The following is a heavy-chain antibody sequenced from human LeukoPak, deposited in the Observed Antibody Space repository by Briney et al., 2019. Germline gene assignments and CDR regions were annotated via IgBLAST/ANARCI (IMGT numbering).Heavy chain of an antibody. J-gene: IGHJ3*02. CDR3: ASNPDSYGLYYDAFDI. CDR1: GGTFSSYG. CDR2: ISAYNGNT. D-gene: IGHD5-18*01. V-gene: IGHV1-18*01. Sequence: GASVKVSCKASGGTFSSYGISWVRQAPGQGLEWMGWISAYNGNTNYAQKLQGRVTMTTDTSTSTAYMELRSLRSDDTAVYYCASNPDSYGLYYDAFDIWGQGTMVTVSS.